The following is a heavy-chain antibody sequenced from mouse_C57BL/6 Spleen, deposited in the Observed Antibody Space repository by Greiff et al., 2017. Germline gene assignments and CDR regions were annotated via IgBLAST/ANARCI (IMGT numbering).Heavy chain of an antibody. CDR3: ARHDYYGSRGYYFDY. CDR1: GYTFTEYT. CDR2: FYPGSGSI. Sequence: QVQLKQSGAELVKPGASVKLSCKASGYTFTEYTIHWVKQRSGQGLEWIGWFYPGSGSIKYNEKFKDKATLTADKSSSTVYMELSRLTSEDSAVFFCARHDYYGSRGYYFDYWGQGTTLTVSS. D-gene: IGHD1-1*01. V-gene: IGHV1-62-2*01. J-gene: IGHJ2*01.